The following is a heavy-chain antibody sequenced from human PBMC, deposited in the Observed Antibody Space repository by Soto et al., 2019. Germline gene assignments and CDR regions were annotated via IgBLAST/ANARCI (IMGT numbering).Heavy chain of an antibody. V-gene: IGHV1-18*01. J-gene: IGHJ4*02. CDR2: ISAYNGNT. CDR1: GYSLTELS. D-gene: IGHD3-10*01. Sequence: ASVKVSCKVSGYSLTELSIHWVRQAPGQGLEWMGWISAYNGNTNYAQKLQGRVTMTTDTSTSTAYMELRSLRSDDTAVYYCARDGSGTPFDYWGQGTLVTVSS. CDR3: ARDGSGTPFDY.